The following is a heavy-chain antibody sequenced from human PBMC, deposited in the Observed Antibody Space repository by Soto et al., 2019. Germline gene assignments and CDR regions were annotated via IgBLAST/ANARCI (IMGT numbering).Heavy chain of an antibody. CDR2: ISYDGGHK. D-gene: IGHD4-4*01. V-gene: IGHV3-30-3*01. CDR3: ARVKTDYSNPRGPFFFYGMDV. Sequence: QVQLVESVGGVVHPERSLRLSCSASEFTFSSYAMHWVRQAPGKGLEWVAGISYDGGHKFYGDSVRGRFTISRDSSKTTVFLQMTSLRPEDTAAYYCARVKTDYSNPRGPFFFYGMDVWGQGTTVTVSS. CDR1: EFTFSSYA. J-gene: IGHJ6*02.